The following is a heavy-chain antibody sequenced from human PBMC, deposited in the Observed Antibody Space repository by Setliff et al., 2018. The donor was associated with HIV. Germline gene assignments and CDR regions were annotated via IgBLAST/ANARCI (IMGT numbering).Heavy chain of an antibody. D-gene: IGHD4-17*01. J-gene: IGHJ3*01. CDR2: ISSSSSYV. V-gene: IGHV3-21*01. Sequence: PGESLRLSCAASGFSFRTYTMNWVRQAPGKGLEWVSSISSSSSYVYYADSVKGRFTVPRDNAKNSLSLRLNSLRVEDTAVYFCTRDLDYGDYGNAF. CDR3: TRDLDYGDYGNAF. CDR1: GFSFRTYT.